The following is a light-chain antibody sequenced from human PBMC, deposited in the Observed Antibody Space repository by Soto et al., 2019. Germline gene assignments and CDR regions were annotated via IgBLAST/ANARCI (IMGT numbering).Light chain of an antibody. V-gene: IGKV3-15*01. J-gene: IGKJ1*01. Sequence: EIVMTQSPATLSVSPGERATLSCRASQSVSSKLAWYQQRPGQAPRLLIYGASSRATGIPDRFSGSGSGTDFTLTISSLQSEDFAVYYCQQYNXWPLTFGQGTKVDIK. CDR3: QQYNXWPLT. CDR2: GAS. CDR1: QSVSSK.